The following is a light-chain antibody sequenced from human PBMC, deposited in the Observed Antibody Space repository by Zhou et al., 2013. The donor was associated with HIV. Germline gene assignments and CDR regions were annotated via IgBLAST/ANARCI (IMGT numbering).Light chain of an antibody. V-gene: IGKV1-NL1*01. CDR1: RGIRSS. J-gene: IGKJ2*01. CDR3: QQYDNVPGT. CDR2: GAS. Sequence: DIQMTQSPSSLSASVGDRVTITCRASRGIRSSLAWYQQKPGKAPKLLVYGASSLENGVPPRFSGSLSGTDYTLTISSLQPEDFATYYCQQYDNVPGTFGQGTNVEIK.